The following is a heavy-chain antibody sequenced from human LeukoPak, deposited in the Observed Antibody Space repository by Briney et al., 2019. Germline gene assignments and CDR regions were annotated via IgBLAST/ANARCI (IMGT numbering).Heavy chain of an antibody. Sequence: GGSLRLSCAASGFTFSSYSMNWVRQAPGKGLEWVSGISGGGGDTYYADSVKGRFTISRDNSKNTLYVQMNSLRAEDTAKYYCAKAEVFYYYGMDVWGQGTTVTVSS. D-gene: IGHD1-14*01. J-gene: IGHJ6*02. V-gene: IGHV3-23*01. CDR2: ISGGGGDT. CDR1: GFTFSSYS. CDR3: AKAEVFYYYGMDV.